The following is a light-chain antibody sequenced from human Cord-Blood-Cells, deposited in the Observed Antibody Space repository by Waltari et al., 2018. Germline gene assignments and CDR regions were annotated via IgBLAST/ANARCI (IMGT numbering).Light chain of an antibody. CDR1: SGHSSYA. CDR2: LNSDGSH. Sequence: QLVLTQSPSASASLGASVKPTCTLSSGHSSYAIAWHQQQSEKGPRYLMKLNSDGSHSKGAGIPDRFSGSSSGAERYLTISSLQSEDEADYYCQTWGTGIRVFGGGTKLTVL. J-gene: IGLJ3*02. CDR3: QTWGTGIRV. V-gene: IGLV4-69*01.